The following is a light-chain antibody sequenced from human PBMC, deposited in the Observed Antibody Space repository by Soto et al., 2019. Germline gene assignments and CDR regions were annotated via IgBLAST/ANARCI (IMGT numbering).Light chain of an antibody. Sequence: MSQSASTLSVSTGERATLSCKASQSARSSLSWYQQKPGHPPTLLIHDVSIRAPGIPTRYNGSGSGTELNLTISSLQSQDFAVYYCHQYNQWPPTLRQLTRL. J-gene: IGKJ5*01. CDR1: QSARSS. CDR2: DVS. CDR3: HQYNQWPPT. V-gene: IGKV3-15*01.